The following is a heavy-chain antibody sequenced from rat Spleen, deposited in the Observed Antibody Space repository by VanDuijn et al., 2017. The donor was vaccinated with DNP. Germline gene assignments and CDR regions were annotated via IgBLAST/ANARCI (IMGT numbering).Heavy chain of an antibody. CDR1: GFTFSAYD. CDR3: ARWYNSGYYFDY. CDR2: ISPSGDST. J-gene: IGHJ2*01. V-gene: IGHV5S13*01. D-gene: IGHD4-3*01. Sequence: EVQLVESGGGLAQPGRSLKLSCAASGFTFSAYDMAWVRQAPTKGLEWVTSISPSGDSTYYRDSVKGRFTVSRDNAKNRLYLQMNSLRSEDMATYYCARWYNSGYYFDYWGQGVMVTVSS.